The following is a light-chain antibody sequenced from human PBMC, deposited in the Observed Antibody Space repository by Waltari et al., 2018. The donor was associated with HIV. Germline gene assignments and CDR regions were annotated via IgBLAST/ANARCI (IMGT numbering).Light chain of an antibody. CDR2: KDS. J-gene: IGLJ3*02. V-gene: IGLV3-25*03. CDR3: QSADSSDTYPV. CDR1: ALPKQY. Sequence: SYELTQPPSVSVSPGQTARITCSGDALPKQYAYWYQQKPGQAPFLVIYKDSERPSGIPERFSGSSSGTTVTLTISGVQAEDEADYYCQSADSSDTYPVFGGGTKLTVL.